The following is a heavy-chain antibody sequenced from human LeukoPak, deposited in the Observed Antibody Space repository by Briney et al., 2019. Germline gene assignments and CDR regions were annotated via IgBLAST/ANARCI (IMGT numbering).Heavy chain of an antibody. Sequence: SETLSLTCTVSGGSISSSSYYWSWIRQPPGKGLEWIGEINHSGSTNYNPSLKSRVTISVDTSKNQFSLKLSSVTAADTAVYYCARGQYYYGSRDYWGQGTLVTVSS. CDR1: GGSISSSSYY. CDR3: ARGQYYYGSRDY. J-gene: IGHJ4*02. CDR2: INHSGST. V-gene: IGHV4-39*07. D-gene: IGHD3-10*01.